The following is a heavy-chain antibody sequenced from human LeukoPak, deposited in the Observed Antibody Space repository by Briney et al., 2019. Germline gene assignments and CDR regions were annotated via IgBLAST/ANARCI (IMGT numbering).Heavy chain of an antibody. CDR1: AFTFRSYE. Sequence: GGSLRLSCAASAFTFRSYEMNWVRQAPGKGLEWVSYIIISGSTIYYADSVKGRFTISRDNAKNSLYLQMNSLRAEDTAVYYCARAFGELSWFDLWGQGTLVTVSS. J-gene: IGHJ5*02. D-gene: IGHD3-10*01. CDR2: IIISGSTI. V-gene: IGHV3-48*03. CDR3: ARAFGELSWFDL.